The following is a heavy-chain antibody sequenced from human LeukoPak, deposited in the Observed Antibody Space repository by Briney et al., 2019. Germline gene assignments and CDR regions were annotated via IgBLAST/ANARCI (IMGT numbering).Heavy chain of an antibody. CDR1: GGSIRSSYYY. CDR2: IYYSGST. D-gene: IGHD3-22*01. Sequence: SETLSLTCTVSGGSIRSSYYYWGWIRQHPGKGLEWIGYIYYSGSTYYNPSLKSRVTISVDTSKNQFSLKLSSVTAADTAVYYCAANYYDSRDYWGQGTLVTVSS. J-gene: IGHJ4*02. V-gene: IGHV4-31*03. CDR3: AANYYDSRDY.